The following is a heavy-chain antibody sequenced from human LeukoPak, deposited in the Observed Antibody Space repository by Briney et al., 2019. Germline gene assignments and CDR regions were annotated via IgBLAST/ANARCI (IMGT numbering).Heavy chain of an antibody. CDR2: INHSVST. CDR1: GGSFSGYY. D-gene: IGHD5-24*01. CDR3: ARRRWLQPGGFDY. J-gene: IGHJ4*02. V-gene: IGHV4-34*01. Sequence: PSETLSLTCAVYGGSFSGYYWSWIRQPPGKRLEGIGEINHSVSTNYNPSLKSRVTISRDTSKNQCSLKLSSVTAADTAVYYCARRRWLQPGGFDYWGQGTLVTVSS.